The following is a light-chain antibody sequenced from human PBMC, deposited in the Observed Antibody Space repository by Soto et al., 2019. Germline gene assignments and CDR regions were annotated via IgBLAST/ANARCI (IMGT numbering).Light chain of an antibody. Sequence: DIQMTQSPSSLSASVGDRVTITCQASQDISNYLNWYQQKQGKAPKLLIYDASNLQTGVPSRFSGSGSGTDFSFTISSLQPEDIATYYCQQYENRPITFGQGTRLEI. V-gene: IGKV1-33*01. CDR2: DAS. CDR1: QDISNY. CDR3: QQYENRPIT. J-gene: IGKJ5*01.